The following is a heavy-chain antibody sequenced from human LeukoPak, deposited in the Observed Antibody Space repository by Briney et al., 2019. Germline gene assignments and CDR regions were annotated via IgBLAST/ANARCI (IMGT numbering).Heavy chain of an antibody. CDR3: AKDSDYYGSGNYLFSFDY. J-gene: IGHJ4*02. CDR1: GFTFSSYA. Sequence: GGSLRLSCAASGFTFSSYAMSWVRQAPGKGLEWVSGISESGGSTYYADSVKGRFTISRDNSKNTLYLQMNSLRAEDTAVYYCAKDSDYYGSGNYLFSFDYWGQGTLVTVSS. CDR2: ISESGGST. V-gene: IGHV3-23*01. D-gene: IGHD3-10*01.